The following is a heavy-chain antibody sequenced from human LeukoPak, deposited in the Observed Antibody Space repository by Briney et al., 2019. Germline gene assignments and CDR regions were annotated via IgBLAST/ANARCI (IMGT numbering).Heavy chain of an antibody. CDR3: ARDARRPWGDSQYYYGMDV. CDR1: GGSISSGDYY. Sequence: PSETLSLTCTVSGGSISSGDYYWSWIRQPPGKGLEWIGYIYYSGSTYYNPSLKSRVTISVDTSKNQFSLKLSSVTAADTAVYSCARDARRPWGDSQYYYGMDVWGQATTVTVSS. CDR2: IYYSGST. J-gene: IGHJ6*02. D-gene: IGHD2-21*02. V-gene: IGHV4-30-4*01.